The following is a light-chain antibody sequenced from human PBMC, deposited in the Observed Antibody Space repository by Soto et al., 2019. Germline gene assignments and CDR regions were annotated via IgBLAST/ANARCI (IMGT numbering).Light chain of an antibody. Sequence: QSVLTQPPSASGTPGQRVTISCSGSSSNIGTNTVNWYQQFPGTAPELLIYSNDQRPSGVPDRFSGSKSGTSASLAIGGLQSDDEADYYCAVWDGSLNGWVFGGGT. CDR1: SSNIGTNT. V-gene: IGLV1-44*01. CDR2: SND. CDR3: AVWDGSLNGWV. J-gene: IGLJ3*02.